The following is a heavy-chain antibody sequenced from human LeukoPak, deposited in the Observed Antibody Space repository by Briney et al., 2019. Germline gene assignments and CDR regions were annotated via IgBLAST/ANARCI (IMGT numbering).Heavy chain of an antibody. CDR3: ARDKVVMATIRDFYYGMDV. V-gene: IGHV3-21*01. D-gene: IGHD5-24*01. Sequence: GGSLRLSCAASGFTFSSYSMNWVRQAPGKGPEWVSSISSSSSYIYYADSVKGRFTISRDNAKNSLYLQMNSLRAEDTAVYYCARDKVVMATIRDFYYGMDVWGQGTTVTVSS. CDR1: GFTFSSYS. J-gene: IGHJ6*02. CDR2: ISSSSSYI.